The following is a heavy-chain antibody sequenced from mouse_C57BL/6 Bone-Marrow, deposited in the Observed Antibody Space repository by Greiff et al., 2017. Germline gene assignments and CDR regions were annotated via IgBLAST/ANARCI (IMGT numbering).Heavy chain of an antibody. Sequence: QVQLQQSGAELARPGASVKLSCKASGYTFTSYGISWVKQRTGQGLEWIGEIYPRSGNTYYNEKFKGKATLTADKSSSKAYMELRSLTAEDSAVYFCARGGYYWFAYWGQGTLVTVSA. V-gene: IGHV1-81*01. CDR2: IYPRSGNT. CDR1: GYTFTSYG. D-gene: IGHD2-3*01. CDR3: ARGGYYWFAY. J-gene: IGHJ3*01.